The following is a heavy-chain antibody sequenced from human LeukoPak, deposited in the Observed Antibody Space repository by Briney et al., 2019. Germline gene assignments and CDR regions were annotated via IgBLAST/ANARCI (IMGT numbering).Heavy chain of an antibody. J-gene: IGHJ4*02. CDR3: ARPFGEAVETTLGGVDY. V-gene: IGHV5-51*01. D-gene: IGHD3-10*01. Sequence: GESLKISCKGSGYSFTTYWIGWVRQVPGKGLEWMGIIYPGDSDTGYNPSFQGQVTISVDKSISTAYLQWSSLKASDTAMYYCARPFGEAVETTLGGVDYWGQGTLVTVSS. CDR1: GYSFTTYW. CDR2: IYPGDSDT.